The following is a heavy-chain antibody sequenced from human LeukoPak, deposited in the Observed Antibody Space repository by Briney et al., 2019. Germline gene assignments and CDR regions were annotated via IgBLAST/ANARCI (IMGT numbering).Heavy chain of an antibody. Sequence: GGSLRLSCAASGFTFSSYGMHWVRQAPGKRLEWVAVISYDGSNKYYADSVKGRFTISRDNSKNTLYLQMNSLRAEDTAVYYCAKDSGLLWFGELNYGMDVWGQGTTVTVSS. J-gene: IGHJ6*02. CDR3: AKDSGLLWFGELNYGMDV. D-gene: IGHD3-10*01. CDR2: ISYDGSNK. V-gene: IGHV3-30*18. CDR1: GFTFSSYG.